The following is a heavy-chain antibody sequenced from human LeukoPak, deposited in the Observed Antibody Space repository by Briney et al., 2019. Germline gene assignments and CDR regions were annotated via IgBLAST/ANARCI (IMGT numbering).Heavy chain of an antibody. CDR1: GGTFSSYA. D-gene: IGHD5-24*01. V-gene: IGHV1-69*05. CDR2: IIPIFGTA. Sequence: VASVKVSCKASGGTFSSYAISWVRQAPGQGLEWMGGIIPIFGTANYAQQFQGRVTITTDESTSTAYMELSSLRSEDTAVYDCARDSAGGWLQEGHYWGQGTLPTVPS. J-gene: IGHJ4*02. CDR3: ARDSAGGWLQEGHY.